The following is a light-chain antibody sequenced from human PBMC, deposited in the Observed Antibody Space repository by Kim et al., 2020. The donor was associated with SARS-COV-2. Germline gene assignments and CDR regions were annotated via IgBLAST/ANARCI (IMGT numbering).Light chain of an antibody. Sequence: QAGLTQPPSVSKGLRQTATLTCTGNSNNVGNQGAAWLQQHQGHPPKLLSYSNNNRPSGVSERLSASRSGNAASLTITGLQPEDEADYYCSTWDSSLNEWVFGGGTKLTVL. J-gene: IGLJ3*02. CDR2: SNN. CDR1: SNNVGNQG. V-gene: IGLV10-54*01. CDR3: STWDSSLNEWV.